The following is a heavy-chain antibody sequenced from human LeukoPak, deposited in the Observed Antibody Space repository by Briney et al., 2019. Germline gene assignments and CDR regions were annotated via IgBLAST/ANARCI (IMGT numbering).Heavy chain of an antibody. CDR3: ARDPLRYLRVGHYDY. CDR2: IDYDSSHI. CDR1: GFTFSNSA. V-gene: IGHV3-21*01. Sequence: GGSLRLSCAASGFTFSNSAMNWVRQVPGQGLEWVSSIDYDSSHIYYAASVRGRFTISRDNARNSVYLQMNSLRVEDTAVYYCARDPLRYLRVGHYDYWGQGTLVAVSS. D-gene: IGHD3-9*01. J-gene: IGHJ4*02.